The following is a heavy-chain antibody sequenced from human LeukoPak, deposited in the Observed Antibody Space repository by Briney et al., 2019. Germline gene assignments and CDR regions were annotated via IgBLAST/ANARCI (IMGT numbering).Heavy chain of an antibody. J-gene: IGHJ5*02. V-gene: IGHV3-66*01. CDR3: VRTTGNGDYGVS. D-gene: IGHD4-17*01. CDR2: IYSGGST. Sequence: GALRLSCAASGFTVTSNYMSWVRQAPGKGLEWVSVIYSGGSTYYADFVKGRFTISRDNSKNTLYLQMNSLRAEDTAVYYCVRTTGNGDYGVSWGQGTLVTVSS. CDR1: GFTVTSNY.